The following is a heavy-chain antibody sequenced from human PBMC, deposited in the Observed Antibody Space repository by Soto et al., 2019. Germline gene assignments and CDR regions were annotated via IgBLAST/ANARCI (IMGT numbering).Heavy chain of an antibody. CDR2: IIPIFGTA. J-gene: IGHJ6*02. Sequence: QVQLVQSGAEVKKPGSSVKVSCKASGGTFSSYAISWVRQAPGQGLEWMGGIIPIFGTANYAQKFQGRVTITADESTSTAAMELSSLRSEDTAVYYCARGRWYCISTSCYAGYYGMDVWGQGTTVTVSS. D-gene: IGHD2-2*01. CDR3: ARGRWYCISTSCYAGYYGMDV. V-gene: IGHV1-69*12. CDR1: GGTFSSYA.